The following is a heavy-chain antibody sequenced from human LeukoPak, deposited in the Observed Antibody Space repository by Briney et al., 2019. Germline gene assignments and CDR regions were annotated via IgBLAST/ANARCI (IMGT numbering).Heavy chain of an antibody. CDR3: ARESRITPGPDAFDI. J-gene: IGHJ3*02. CDR1: GFTFTGYY. V-gene: IGHV1-2*02. Sequence: ASVKVSCKASGFTFTGYYIHWVRQAPGQGLGWMGWINPNSGDTKYAQKFQGRVTMTRDTSISTAYMELSRLRSDDTAIYYCARESRITPGPDAFDIWGQGTMVTVSS. D-gene: IGHD2-15*01. CDR2: INPNSGDT.